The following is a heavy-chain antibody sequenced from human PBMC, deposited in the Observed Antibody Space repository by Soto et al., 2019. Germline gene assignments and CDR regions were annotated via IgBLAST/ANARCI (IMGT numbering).Heavy chain of an antibody. CDR1: GGSISTSNC. J-gene: IGHJ4*02. CDR2: VYHSGST. CDR3: ARTSTSGNRFDY. V-gene: IGHV4-4*02. Sequence: PSETLSLTCAVSGGSISTSNCWSSVRQPPGKGLEWIGEVYHSGSTNYNPSFKSRVAMSVDKSKNQFSLKLNSVTAADTALYYCARTSTSGNRFDYWGQGSLVTVSS. D-gene: IGHD1-1*01.